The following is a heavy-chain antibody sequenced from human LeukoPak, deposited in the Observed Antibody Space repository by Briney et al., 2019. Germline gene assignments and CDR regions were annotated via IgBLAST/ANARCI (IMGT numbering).Heavy chain of an antibody. CDR1: GYTFTGYY. CDR2: INPNSGGT. CDR3: ARRWVIGGFDY. Sequence: ASVKVSCKASGYTFTGYYMYWVRQAPGQGLEWMGWINPNSGGTNYAQKFQGRVTMTRDTSIGTAYMELSRLRSDDTAVYYCARRWVIGGFDYWGQGTLVTVSS. D-gene: IGHD2-21*01. V-gene: IGHV1-2*02. J-gene: IGHJ4*02.